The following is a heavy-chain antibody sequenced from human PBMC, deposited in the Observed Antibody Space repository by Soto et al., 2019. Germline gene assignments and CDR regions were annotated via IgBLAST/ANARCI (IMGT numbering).Heavy chain of an antibody. CDR2: INAGNGNT. CDR1: GYTFTSYA. CDR3: AVRRVTGGGFDY. V-gene: IGHV1-3*01. J-gene: IGHJ4*02. Sequence: QVQLVQSGAEVKKPGASVKVSCKASGYTFTSYAMHWERQAPGQRLEWMGWINAGNGNTKYSQKFQGRVTITRDTSASTAYMELSSLRSEDTAVYYCAVRRVTGGGFDYWGQGTLVTVSS. D-gene: IGHD5-18*01.